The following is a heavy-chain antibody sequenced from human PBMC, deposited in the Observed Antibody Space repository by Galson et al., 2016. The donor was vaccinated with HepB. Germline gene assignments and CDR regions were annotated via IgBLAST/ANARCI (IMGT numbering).Heavy chain of an antibody. D-gene: IGHD4-23*01. V-gene: IGHV3-48*02. CDR3: ARESYYGGNSLDQYYFDY. Sequence: SGFTFSSYSMDWVRQAPGKGLEWVSYITSSSTIYYADSVKGRFTISRDNAKNSLYLQMNSLRDEDTAVYYCARESYYGGNSLDQYYFDYWGQGTLVTVSS. J-gene: IGHJ4*02. CDR1: GFTFSSYS. CDR2: ITSSSTI.